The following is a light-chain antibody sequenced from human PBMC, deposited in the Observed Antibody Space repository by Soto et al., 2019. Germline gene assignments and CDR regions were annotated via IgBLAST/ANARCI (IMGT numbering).Light chain of an antibody. Sequence: SYELTQPPSVSVAPGQTARITCGGNNVGSKNVHWYQQKPGQAPVLGLYDDSDRPSGIPERFSGSNSGTTATLDISRFEAEDEAAYFCRVWDDRRNLFVFVRGTKPPVL. CDR3: RVWDDRRNLFV. V-gene: IGLV3-21*02. J-gene: IGLJ6*01. CDR1: NVGSKN. CDR2: DDS.